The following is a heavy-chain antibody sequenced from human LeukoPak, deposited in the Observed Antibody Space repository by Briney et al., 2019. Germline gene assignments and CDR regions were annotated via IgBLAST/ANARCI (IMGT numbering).Heavy chain of an antibody. V-gene: IGHV3-20*04. J-gene: IGHJ4*02. CDR2: INWSGVRT. Sequence: GGSLRLSCAASGFTFDDYGMSWVRHAPGKGLEWVSGINWSGVRTVHADSLKGRFTISRDNAKNTLYLQMNSLRAEDTALYYCARDLATTDNWGQGTLVTVSS. D-gene: IGHD1/OR15-1a*01. CDR1: GFTFDDYG. CDR3: ARDLATTDN.